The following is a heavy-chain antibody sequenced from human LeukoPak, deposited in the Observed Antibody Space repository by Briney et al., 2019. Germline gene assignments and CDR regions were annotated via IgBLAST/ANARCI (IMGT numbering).Heavy chain of an antibody. J-gene: IGHJ5*02. Sequence: SETLSLTCAVYGGSFSGYYWSWIRQPPGKGLEWIGEINHSGSTNYNPSLKSRVTISVDTSKNQFSLKLSSVTAADTAVYYCASDYSSGIRFDPWGQGTLVTVSS. CDR1: GGSFSGYY. V-gene: IGHV4-34*01. D-gene: IGHD3-10*01. CDR3: ASDYSSGIRFDP. CDR2: INHSGST.